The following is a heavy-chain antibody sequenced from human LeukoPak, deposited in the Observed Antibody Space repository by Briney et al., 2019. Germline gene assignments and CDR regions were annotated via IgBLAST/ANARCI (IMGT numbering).Heavy chain of an antibody. CDR3: ASSPLRWEGGAY. D-gene: IGHD1-26*01. CDR1: GFTFSSYA. CDR2: ISGSGGST. V-gene: IGHV3-23*01. J-gene: IGHJ4*02. Sequence: GGSLRLSCAASGFTFSSYAMSWVRQAPGKGLEWVSAISGSGGSTYCADSVKGRFTISRDNAKNSLYLQMNSLRAEDTAVYYCASSPLRWEGGAYWGQGTLVTVSS.